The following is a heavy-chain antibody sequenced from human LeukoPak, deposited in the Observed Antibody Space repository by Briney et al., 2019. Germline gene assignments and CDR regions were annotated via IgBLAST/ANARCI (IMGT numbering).Heavy chain of an antibody. CDR3: ARSNQADDY. Sequence: GGSLRLSCAASRFTFSSYWMHWVRQVPGKGLVWVARINPGGSSITYADSVKGRFTISRGNAKNTLYLQMDSLRAEDTGVYYCARSNQADDYWGQGTLVTVSS. V-gene: IGHV3-74*01. CDR1: RFTFSSYW. D-gene: IGHD1-14*01. CDR2: INPGGSSI. J-gene: IGHJ4*02.